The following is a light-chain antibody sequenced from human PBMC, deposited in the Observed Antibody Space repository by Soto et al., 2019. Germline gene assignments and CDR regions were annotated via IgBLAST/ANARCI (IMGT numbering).Light chain of an antibody. J-gene: IGKJ2*01. CDR3: QERSNWPRT. V-gene: IGKV3-11*01. Sequence: EIVLTQSPATLSLSPGERATLSCRASQSVRSYLAWYQQKPGQAPRLLIYDASNRATGIPARFSGSGSGTDFTLTISSLEPEDFAVDYCQERSNWPRTFGQGTKLEIK. CDR1: QSVRSY. CDR2: DAS.